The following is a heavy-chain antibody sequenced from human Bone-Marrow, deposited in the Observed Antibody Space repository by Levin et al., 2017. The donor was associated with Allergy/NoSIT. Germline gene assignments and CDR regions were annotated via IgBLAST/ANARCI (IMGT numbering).Heavy chain of an antibody. V-gene: IGHV3-48*04. CDR2: ISSSSSTI. CDR3: ARVRTPFWWLREMLVGWFDP. J-gene: IGHJ5*02. D-gene: IGHD2/OR15-2a*01. CDR1: GFTFSSYS. Sequence: PGGSLRLSCAASGFTFSSYSMNWVRQAPGKGLEWVSYISSSSSTIYYADSVKGRFTISRDNAKNSLYLQMNSLRAEDTAVYYCARVRTPFWWLREMLVGWFDPWGQGTLVTVSS.